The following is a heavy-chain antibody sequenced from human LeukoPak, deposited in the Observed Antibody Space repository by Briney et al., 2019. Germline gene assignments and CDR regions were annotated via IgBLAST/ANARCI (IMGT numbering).Heavy chain of an antibody. V-gene: IGHV3-53*01. D-gene: IGHD3-10*01. CDR3: ASGSGSQLEY. CDR2: IYSGGNT. Sequence: GRSLRLSCAASGFTVSSNYMTWVRHAPGKGLEWVSVIYSGGNTYYTASVKGRFTISRDNSKNTLYLQMNSLRAEDTAVYYCASGSGSQLEYWGQGTLVTVSS. CDR1: GFTVSSNY. J-gene: IGHJ4*02.